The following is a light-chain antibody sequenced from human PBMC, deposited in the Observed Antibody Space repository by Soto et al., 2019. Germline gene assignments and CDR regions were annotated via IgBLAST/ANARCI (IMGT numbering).Light chain of an antibody. Sequence: EAVMTQSPATLYLSPGERVTLSCRASQAVGYNLAWYQHKPGQAPRLLIYGASTRVTGIPTRFSGSGSGPEFTLTVRSLQSEDFAIYYCQQSYTFGQGTRLEIK. CDR2: GAS. V-gene: IGKV3-15*01. CDR1: QAVGYN. J-gene: IGKJ2*01. CDR3: QQSYT.